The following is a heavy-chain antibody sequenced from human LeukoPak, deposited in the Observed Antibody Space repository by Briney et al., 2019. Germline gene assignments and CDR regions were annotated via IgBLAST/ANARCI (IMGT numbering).Heavy chain of an antibody. J-gene: IGHJ4*02. CDR1: GFVFTSYG. V-gene: IGHV1-18*01. CDR3: VRESHVERDDY. D-gene: IGHD1-1*01. CDR2: ISANDGKT. Sequence: GASVKVSCKASGFVFTSYGFTWVRQAPGQGLEWMGWISANDGKTHYSERHQGRVTMTTDTVTSTAYMELRSLRSDDTAVYYCVRESHVERDDYWGQGTRVTVSS.